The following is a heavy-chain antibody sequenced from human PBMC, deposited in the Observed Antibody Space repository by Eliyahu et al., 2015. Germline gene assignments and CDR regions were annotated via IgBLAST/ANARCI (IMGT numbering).Heavy chain of an antibody. CDR2: INPNSGDT. Sequence: QVQLVQSGAEMKEPGAXVKVSCKASGYIFTAYYMHWVRQAPGQGLEWMGYINPNSGDTKYAQKFQGRVTMTRDTSISTAYMDLTRLRSDDTAVYYCARVTENSGLGHWGQGTLVTVSS. CDR3: ARVTENSGLGH. V-gene: IGHV1-2*02. J-gene: IGHJ4*02. D-gene: IGHD5-12*01. CDR1: GYIFTAYY.